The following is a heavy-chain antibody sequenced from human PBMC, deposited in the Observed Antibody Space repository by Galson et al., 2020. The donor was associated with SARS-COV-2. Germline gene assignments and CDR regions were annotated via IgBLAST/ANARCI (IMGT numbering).Heavy chain of an antibody. Sequence: SVKVSCKASGGTFSSYAISWVRQAPGQGLEWMGGIIPIFGTANYAQKFQGRVTITADESTSTAYMELSSLRSEDTAVYYCAREGGYSYGPNWYFDLWGRGTLVTVSS. CDR1: GGTFSSYA. CDR3: AREGGYSYGPNWYFDL. D-gene: IGHD5-18*01. CDR2: IIPIFGTA. V-gene: IGHV1-69*13. J-gene: IGHJ2*01.